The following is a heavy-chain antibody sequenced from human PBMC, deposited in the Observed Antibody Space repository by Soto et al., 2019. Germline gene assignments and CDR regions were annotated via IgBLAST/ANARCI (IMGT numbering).Heavy chain of an antibody. D-gene: IGHD6-13*01. CDR1: GYTFTGYY. CDR2: INPNSGGT. CDR3: ARDLGSRVKALSSDDRLALAARYYYYYGMDV. Sequence: ASVKVSCKASGYTFTGYYMHWVRQAPGQGLEWMGWINPNSGGTNYAQKFQGWVTMTRDTSISTAYMELSRLRSDDTAVYYCARDLGSRVKALSSDDRLALAARYYYYYGMDVWGQGTTVTVSS. V-gene: IGHV1-2*04. J-gene: IGHJ6*02.